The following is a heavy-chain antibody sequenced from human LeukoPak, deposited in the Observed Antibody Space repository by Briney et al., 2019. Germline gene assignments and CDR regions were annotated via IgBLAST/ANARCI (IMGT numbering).Heavy chain of an antibody. CDR3: ARERAVAGTDYSDY. V-gene: IGHV3-23*01. D-gene: IGHD6-19*01. Sequence: GGSLRLSCAASGFSFSSGWMGWVRQAPGKGLEWDSVVSGSGGTTYYADSVKGRFTISRDNSKNTLYLQMNSLRAEDTAVYFCARERAVAGTDYSDYWGQGTLVTVSS. CDR1: GFSFSSGW. CDR2: VSGSGGTT. J-gene: IGHJ4*02.